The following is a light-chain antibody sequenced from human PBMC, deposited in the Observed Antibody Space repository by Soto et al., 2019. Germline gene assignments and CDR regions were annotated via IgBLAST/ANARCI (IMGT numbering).Light chain of an antibody. CDR1: SSYVGTYNL. Sequence: QSALTQPASMSGSPGQSITISCSGTSSYVGTYNLVSWYQQYPGKAPRLMIYEVTKRPSGVSNRFSGSKSGNTASLTISGLQPEDEADYYCCSYAGSSSSIFGTGTKVTVL. V-gene: IGLV2-23*02. CDR2: EVT. J-gene: IGLJ1*01. CDR3: CSYAGSSSSI.